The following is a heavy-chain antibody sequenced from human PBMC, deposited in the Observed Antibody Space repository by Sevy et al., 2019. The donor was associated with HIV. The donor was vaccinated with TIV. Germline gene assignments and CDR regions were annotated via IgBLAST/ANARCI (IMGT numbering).Heavy chain of an antibody. J-gene: IGHJ4*02. CDR3: ARAYYYDSTGYYFDY. V-gene: IGHV1-2*06. D-gene: IGHD3-22*01. CDR1: GYTFTAYY. Sequence: ASVKVSCKASGYTFTAYYVHWVRQAPGQGLEWMGRINLNSGGTNYAQKFQGRVTMTRDTSISTAYMELSGLRYDDTAVYHCARAYYYDSTGYYFDYWGQGTLVTVSS. CDR2: INLNSGGT.